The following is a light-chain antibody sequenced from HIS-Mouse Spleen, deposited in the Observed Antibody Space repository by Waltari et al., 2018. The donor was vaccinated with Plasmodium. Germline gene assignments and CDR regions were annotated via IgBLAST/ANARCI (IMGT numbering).Light chain of an antibody. V-gene: IGLV3-27*01. Sequence: SYELTQPSSVSVSPGQTARITCSGDVLAKKSARWFQQKPGQAPVLVIYKDSERPPGIPERFSGSSSGTTVTLTISGAQVEDEADYYCYSAADNNRVFGGGTKLTVL. J-gene: IGLJ3*02. CDR3: YSAADNNRV. CDR1: VLAKKS. CDR2: KDS.